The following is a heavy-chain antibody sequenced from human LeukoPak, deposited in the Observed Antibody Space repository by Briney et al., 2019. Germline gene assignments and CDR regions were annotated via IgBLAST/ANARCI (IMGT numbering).Heavy chain of an antibody. D-gene: IGHD5-18*01. CDR2: ISSTGATQ. CDR3: ARDRADGYNYGDYFDN. Sequence: SGGSLRLSCAASGFSFSDYYMSWIRQAPGKGLEWVSYISSTGATQYYADSVKGRFTISRDNAKNSLYLQMNSLSAEDTAVYYCARDRADGYNYGDYFDNWGQGTLVTVSS. V-gene: IGHV3-11*04. J-gene: IGHJ4*02. CDR1: GFSFSDYY.